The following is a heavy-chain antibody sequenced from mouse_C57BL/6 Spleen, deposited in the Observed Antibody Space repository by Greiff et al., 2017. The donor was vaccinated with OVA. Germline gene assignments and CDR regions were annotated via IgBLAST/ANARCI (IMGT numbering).Heavy chain of an antibody. D-gene: IGHD2-2*01. Sequence: QVQLKQSGAELVRPGASVTLSCKASGYTFTDYEMHWVKQTPVHGLEWIGAIDPETGGTAYNQKFKGKAILTSDKSSSTAYMELRSLTSEDAAVYYCTRWLPCAYWGQGTLVTVSA. CDR2: IDPETGGT. CDR3: TRWLPCAY. J-gene: IGHJ3*01. V-gene: IGHV1-15*01. CDR1: GYTFTDYE.